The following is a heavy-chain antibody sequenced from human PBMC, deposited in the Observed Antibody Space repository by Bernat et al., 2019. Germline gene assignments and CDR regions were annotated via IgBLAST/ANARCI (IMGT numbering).Heavy chain of an antibody. CDR3: AREGDLGELSSYFDY. CDR1: GFTFSSYW. D-gene: IGHD3-16*02. Sequence: EVQLLESGGGLVQPGGSLRLSCAASGFTFSSYWMSWVRQAPGKGLEWVANIKQDGSEKYYVDSVKGRFTISRDNAKNSLYLQMNSLRAEDTAVYYCAREGDLGELSSYFDYWGQGTLVTVSS. CDR2: IKQDGSEK. V-gene: IGHV3-7*01. J-gene: IGHJ4*02.